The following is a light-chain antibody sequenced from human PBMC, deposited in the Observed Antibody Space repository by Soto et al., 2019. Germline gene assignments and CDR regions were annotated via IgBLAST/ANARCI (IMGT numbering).Light chain of an antibody. CDR2: GAS. J-gene: IGKJ2*01. CDR3: QQYGDSPMYT. V-gene: IGKV3-20*01. CDR1: QTVSSNY. Sequence: EIVLTQSPGTLSLSPGERATLSCRASQTVSSNYVAWYQQKPGQAPRLLIYGASNRATGIPDRFSGSGSGTDFTLNISRLEREDFSVYSCQQYGDSPMYTFGQGTKLEVK.